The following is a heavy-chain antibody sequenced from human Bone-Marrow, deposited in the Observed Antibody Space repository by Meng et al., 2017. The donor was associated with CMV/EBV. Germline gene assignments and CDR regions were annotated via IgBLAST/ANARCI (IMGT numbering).Heavy chain of an antibody. J-gene: IGHJ4*02. CDR1: GGSIRSSSYY. CDR2: IYYSGST. D-gene: IGHD1-26*01. V-gene: IGHV4-39*07. Sequence: SGGSIRSSSYYWVWIRPPPGKGLEWVGSIYYSGSTYYNPSLKSRVTISVDTSKNQFSLKLSSVTAADTAVYYCARESEWELLGYVDYWGQGTLVTVSS. CDR3: ARESEWELLGYVDY.